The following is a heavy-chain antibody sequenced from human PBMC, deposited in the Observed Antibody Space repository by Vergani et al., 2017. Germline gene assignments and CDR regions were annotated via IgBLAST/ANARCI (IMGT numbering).Heavy chain of an antibody. CDR3: ARATITMIERSYYYYGMDV. V-gene: IGHV1-69*02. J-gene: IGHJ6*02. D-gene: IGHD3-22*01. Sequence: QVQLVQSGAEVKKPGSSVKVSCKASGGTFSSYTISWVRQAPGQGLEWMGRIIPILGIANYAQKFQGRVTITADKSTSTAYMELSSLRSEDTAVYYCARATITMIERSYYYYGMDVWGQGTTVTVSS. CDR2: IIPILGIA. CDR1: GGTFSSYT.